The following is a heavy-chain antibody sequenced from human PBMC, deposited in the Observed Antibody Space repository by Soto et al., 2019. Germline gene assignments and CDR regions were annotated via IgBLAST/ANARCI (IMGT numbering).Heavy chain of an antibody. CDR2: IYYSGST. D-gene: IGHD3-10*01. CDR1: CGSINIRSYY. V-gene: IGHV4-39*01. J-gene: IGHJ4*02. Sequence: SETLSLTCTVSCGSINIRSYYWGWIRQSPGKGLEWIGSIYYSGSTYYNPSFKSRLTISVDTSKNQFSVKLSSVTAADTAVYYCAAATYDYGSGNYYFDYWGQGTLVT. CDR3: AAATYDYGSGNYYFDY.